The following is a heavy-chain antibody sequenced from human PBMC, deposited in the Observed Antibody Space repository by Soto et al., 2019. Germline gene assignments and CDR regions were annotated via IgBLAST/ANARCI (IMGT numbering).Heavy chain of an antibody. V-gene: IGHV4-30-4*01. CDR3: ARSWYCTNGVCSYFDY. Sequence: SETLSLTCTVSGGSISSGDYYWSWIRQPPGKGLEWIGYIYYSGSTYYNPSLKSRVTISVDTSKNQFSLKLSSVTAADTAVYYCARSWYCTNGVCSYFDYWGQGTLVTVSS. J-gene: IGHJ4*02. CDR2: IYYSGST. D-gene: IGHD2-8*01. CDR1: GGSISSGDYY.